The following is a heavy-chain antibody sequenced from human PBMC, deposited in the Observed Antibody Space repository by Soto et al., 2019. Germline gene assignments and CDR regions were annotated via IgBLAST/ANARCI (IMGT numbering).Heavy chain of an antibody. CDR2: IWYDGSNK. D-gene: IGHD5-18*01. J-gene: IGHJ4*02. CDR1: GFTFSSYG. V-gene: IGHV3-33*01. CDR3: ARDQGRGYNYGFDY. Sequence: QVQLVESGGGVVQPGRSLRLSCAASGFTFSSYGMHWVRQAPGKGLEWVAVIWYDGSNKYYADSVKGRFTISRDNSKNTLYLQMNSPRAEDTAVYYCARDQGRGYNYGFDYWGQGTLVTVSS.